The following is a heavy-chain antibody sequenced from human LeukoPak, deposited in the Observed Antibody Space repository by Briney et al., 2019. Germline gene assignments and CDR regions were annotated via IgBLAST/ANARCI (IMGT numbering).Heavy chain of an antibody. CDR2: ISAYNGNT. J-gene: IGHJ4*02. D-gene: IGHD4-17*01. Sequence: ASVKVSCKASGYTFTSYGISWVRQAPGQGLEWMGWISAYNGNTNYAQKLQGRVTMTTDTSTSTAYMELRSLRSDDTAVYYCARDLTGATHRQNTVTSPGGSYWGQGTLVTVSS. V-gene: IGHV1-18*01. CDR3: ARDLTGATHRQNTVTSPGGSY. CDR1: GYTFTSYG.